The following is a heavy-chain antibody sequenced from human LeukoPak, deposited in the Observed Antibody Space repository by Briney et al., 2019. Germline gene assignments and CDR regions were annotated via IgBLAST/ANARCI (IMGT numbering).Heavy chain of an antibody. CDR3: ARLVVAAGTHYFDY. CDR1: GGSISSGGYY. D-gene: IGHD2-15*01. Sequence: PSETLSLTCTVSGGSISSGGYYWSWIRQHPGKGLEWIGYIYYSGSTYYNPSLKSRVTISVDTSKNQFSLKLSSVTAADTAVYYCARLVVAAGTHYFDYWGQGTLVTVSS. V-gene: IGHV4-31*03. CDR2: IYYSGST. J-gene: IGHJ4*02.